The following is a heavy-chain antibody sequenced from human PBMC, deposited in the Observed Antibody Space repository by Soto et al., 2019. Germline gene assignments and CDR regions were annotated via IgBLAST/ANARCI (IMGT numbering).Heavy chain of an antibody. CDR1: GYTFTSYA. D-gene: IGHD3-10*01. Sequence: QVQLVQSGAEVKKPGASVKVSCKASGYTFTSYAMHWVRQAPGQRLEWMGWINAGNGNTKYSQKFQGRVTITRDTSASTAYMELSSLRSEDTAMYYCARDNFVWFGELLEYYFDYWGQGTLVTVSS. CDR2: INAGNGNT. CDR3: ARDNFVWFGELLEYYFDY. J-gene: IGHJ4*02. V-gene: IGHV1-3*01.